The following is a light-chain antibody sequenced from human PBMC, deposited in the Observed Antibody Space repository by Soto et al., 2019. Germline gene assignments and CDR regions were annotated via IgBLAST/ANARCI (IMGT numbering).Light chain of an antibody. CDR3: SSYTTGRSLPWV. J-gene: IGLJ1*01. CDR1: TDDIGTYEY. V-gene: IGLV2-14*01. CDR2: GVN. Sequence: QSALTQPASVSGSPGQSITISCTGSTDDIGTYEYVSWHQHHPGKAPKLVIFGVNDRPSGISDRFSGSKSGNTASLTISGLQLEDEAVYYCSSYTTGRSLPWVFGTGPKLTVL.